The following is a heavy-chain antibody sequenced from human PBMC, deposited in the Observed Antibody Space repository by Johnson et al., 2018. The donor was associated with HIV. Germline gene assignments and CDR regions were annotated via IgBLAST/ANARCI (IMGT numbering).Heavy chain of an antibody. CDR1: GFTFSSYW. D-gene: IGHD1-1*01. CDR2: IKQDGSEK. Sequence: VQLVESGGGVVQPGRSLRLSCAASGFTFSSYWMTWVRQAPGKGLEWVANIKQDGSEKYYVDSVKGRFTISRDNPKNSLYLQMNSLRAEDTAVYYCARAWKSAFDIWGQGTMVTVSS. J-gene: IGHJ3*02. V-gene: IGHV3-7*01. CDR3: ARAWKSAFDI.